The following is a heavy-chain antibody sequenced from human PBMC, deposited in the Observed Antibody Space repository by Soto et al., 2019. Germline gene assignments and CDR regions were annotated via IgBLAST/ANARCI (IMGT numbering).Heavy chain of an antibody. CDR1: GGSISSYY. V-gene: IGHV4-59*08. Sequence: SETLSLTCTVSGGSISSYYWSWIRQPPGKGLEWIGYIYYSGSTNYNPSLKSRVTISVDTSKNQFSLKLSSVTAADTAVYYCARHEATMVRGVIYNWFDPWGQGTLVTVSS. J-gene: IGHJ5*02. CDR3: ARHEATMVRGVIYNWFDP. CDR2: IYYSGST. D-gene: IGHD3-10*01.